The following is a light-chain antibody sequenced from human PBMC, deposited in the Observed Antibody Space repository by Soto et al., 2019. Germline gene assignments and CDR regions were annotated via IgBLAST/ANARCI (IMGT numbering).Light chain of an antibody. Sequence: DLQMTKSPSSLSASVGDRVTITCRASQSVSFWLAWYQQKPGRAPTRLICKASTLESGVPSRCSGSGSGTDVTLTISSLQLEDFATDYCQQSYSTPRTFGQGTKVDIK. V-gene: IGKV1-5*03. CDR1: QSVSFW. J-gene: IGKJ1*01. CDR3: QQSYSTPRT. CDR2: KAS.